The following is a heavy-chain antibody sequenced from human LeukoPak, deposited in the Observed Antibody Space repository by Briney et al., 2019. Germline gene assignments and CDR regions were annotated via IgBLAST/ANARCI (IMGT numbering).Heavy chain of an antibody. J-gene: IGHJ6*02. CDR1: GFTFSSYA. CDR2: ISYDGSNK. CDR3: ARDGIEYSSRWDYYYGMDV. V-gene: IGHV3-30-3*01. Sequence: GGSLRLSCAASGFTFSSYAMHWVRQAPGKGLEWVAVISYDGSNKYYADSVKGRFTISRDNSKNTLYLQVNSLRAEDTAVYYCARDGIEYSSRWDYYYGMDVWGQGTTVTVSS. D-gene: IGHD6-6*01.